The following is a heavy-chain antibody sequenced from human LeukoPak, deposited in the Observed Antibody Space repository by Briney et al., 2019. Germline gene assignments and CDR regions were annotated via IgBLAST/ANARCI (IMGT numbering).Heavy chain of an antibody. D-gene: IGHD2-15*01. CDR3: ATSRYYSGGSCYDWFDP. V-gene: IGHV3-21*01. CDR1: GFTFSSYS. Sequence: GGSLRLSCAASGFTFSSYSMNWVRQAPGKGLEWVSSISSSSSYIYYADSVKGRFTISRDNAKNSLYLQMNSLRAEDTAVYYCATSRYYSGGSCYDWFDPWGQGTLVTVSS. CDR2: ISSSSSYI. J-gene: IGHJ5*02.